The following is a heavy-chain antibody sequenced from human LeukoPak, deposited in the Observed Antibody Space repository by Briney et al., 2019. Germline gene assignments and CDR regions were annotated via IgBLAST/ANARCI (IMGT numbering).Heavy chain of an antibody. D-gene: IGHD5-18*01. CDR1: GGSISSGDYY. J-gene: IGHJ4*02. V-gene: IGHV4-30-4*01. CDR2: IYYSGSA. Sequence: SLTCTFSGGSISSGDYYWRWIRQTPRKGLGWIGYIYYSGSAYYNPSLKSRVTISVDTSKNQFSLKLSSVTAADTAVYYCARVEGEDTAMFYWGQGTLVTVSS. CDR3: ARVEGEDTAMFY.